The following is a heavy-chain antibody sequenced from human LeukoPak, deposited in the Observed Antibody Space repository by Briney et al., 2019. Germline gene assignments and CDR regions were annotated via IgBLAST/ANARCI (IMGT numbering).Heavy chain of an antibody. V-gene: IGHV1-2*04. D-gene: IGHD3-22*01. CDR1: GYTFTGYY. J-gene: IGHJ4*02. CDR3: ARAHYDSSGYPRYYLDY. Sequence: ASVKVSCKASGYTFTGYYMHWVRQAPGQGLEWMGWINPNSGGTNYAQKFQGWVTMTRDTSISTAYMELSRLRSDDTAVYYCARAHYDSSGYPRYYLDYWGQGTLVTVSS. CDR2: INPNSGGT.